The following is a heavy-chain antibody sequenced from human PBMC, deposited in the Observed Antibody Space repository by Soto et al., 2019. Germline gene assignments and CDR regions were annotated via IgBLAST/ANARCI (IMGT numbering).Heavy chain of an antibody. CDR2: ISSNGGST. CDR3: VRGGFSSHYYHMDV. V-gene: IGHV3-64*01. Sequence: GGALRLSWAAPGFNFSTYAMHSFRQAPGKGLEYVSAISSNGGSTYFANSVKGRFTISRDNSKNTLYLQMGSLRAEDTAVYHCVRGGFSSHYYHMDVWGKGTTVTVSS. D-gene: IGHD6-6*01. J-gene: IGHJ6*03. CDR1: GFNFSTYA.